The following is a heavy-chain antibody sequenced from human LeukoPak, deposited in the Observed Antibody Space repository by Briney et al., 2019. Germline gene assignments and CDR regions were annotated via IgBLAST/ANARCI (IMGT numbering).Heavy chain of an antibody. D-gene: IGHD6-6*01. V-gene: IGHV3-23*01. J-gene: IGHJ4*02. CDR3: AKVRFQYSSSSGVDY. Sequence: PGGSLRLSCAASGFTFSSYAMSWVRQAPGKGLEWVSAISGSGGSTYYADSVKGRFTISRDNSKNTLYLQMNSLRAEDTAVYYCAKVRFQYSSSSGVDYWGQGTLVTVSS. CDR2: ISGSGGST. CDR1: GFTFSSYA.